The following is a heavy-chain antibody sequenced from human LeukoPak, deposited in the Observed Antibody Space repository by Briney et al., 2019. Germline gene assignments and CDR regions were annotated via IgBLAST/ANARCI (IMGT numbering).Heavy chain of an antibody. CDR2: ISSGGSTI. J-gene: IGHJ4*02. CDR1: GFTFSSYE. Sequence: GGSLRLSCAASGFTFSSYEMNWVRQAPGKGLEWVSHISSGGSTIYYTDSVKGRFTISRDNSKNLLYLQMNSLRAEDTAIYYCAGTVARIGYWGQGTLVTVSS. D-gene: IGHD4-23*01. V-gene: IGHV3-48*03. CDR3: AGTVARIGY.